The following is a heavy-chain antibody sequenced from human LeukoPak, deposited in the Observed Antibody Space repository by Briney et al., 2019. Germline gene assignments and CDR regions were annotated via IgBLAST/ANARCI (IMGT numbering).Heavy chain of an antibody. CDR1: GFTFSSYA. D-gene: IGHD5-18*01. Sequence: GGSLRLSCAASGFTFSSYAMSWVRQAPGKGLEWVSAISSSGGSTYYGDSVKGRFTISRDNSKNTLYLQMNSLRAEDTAVYYCAKGAASRGYTYVANWGQGTLVTASS. V-gene: IGHV3-23*01. CDR2: ISSSGGST. J-gene: IGHJ4*02. CDR3: AKGAASRGYTYVAN.